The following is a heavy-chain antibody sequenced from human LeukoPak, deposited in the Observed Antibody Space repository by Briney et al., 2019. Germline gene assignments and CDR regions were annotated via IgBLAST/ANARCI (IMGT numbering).Heavy chain of an antibody. CDR1: GGSISSSSYY. J-gene: IGHJ3*02. V-gene: IGHV4-61*01. D-gene: IGHD7-27*01. CDR2: IYYSGST. CDR3: ATPTPVTGDHYAFDI. Sequence: SETLSLTCTVSGGSISSSSYYWSWIRQPPGKGLEWIGYIYYSGSTNYNPSLKSRVTISVDTSKNQFSLKLSSVTAADTAVYYCATPTPVTGDHYAFDIWGQGTMVTVSS.